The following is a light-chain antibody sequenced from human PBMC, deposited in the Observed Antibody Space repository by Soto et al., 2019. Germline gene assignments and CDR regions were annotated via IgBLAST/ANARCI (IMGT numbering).Light chain of an antibody. J-gene: IGKJ4*01. CDR1: QSVSRY. V-gene: IGKV3-11*01. CDR2: DAS. Sequence: EIVLTQTPATLSLSPGERATLSCRASQSVSRYLAWYQQKPGQAPRLLIYDASNRATGIPARFSGSGSGTDFTLTISSLEPEDVAVYYCQQRSDWPSTFGGRTKVQIK. CDR3: QQRSDWPST.